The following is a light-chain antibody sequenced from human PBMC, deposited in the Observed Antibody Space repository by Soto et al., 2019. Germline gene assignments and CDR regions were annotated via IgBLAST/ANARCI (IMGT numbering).Light chain of an antibody. CDR1: SSDVGGYNY. V-gene: IGLV2-14*01. CDR2: DVS. CDR3: SSYTSSSYVV. Sequence: QSVLTQPASVSGSPGQSITISCTGTSSDVGGYNYVSWYQQHPGKAPKLMIYDVSNRPSGVSNRFSGYKSGNTASLTISGLQAEDEADYYCSSYTSSSYVVFGGGTKVTVL. J-gene: IGLJ2*01.